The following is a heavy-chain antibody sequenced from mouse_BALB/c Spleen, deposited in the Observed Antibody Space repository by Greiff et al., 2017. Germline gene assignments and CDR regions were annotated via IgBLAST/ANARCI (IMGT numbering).Heavy chain of an antibody. D-gene: IGHD1-1*01. Sequence: EVKVVESGGGLVQPGGSRKLSCAASGFTFSSFGMHWVRQAPEKGLEWVAYISSGSSTIYYADTVKGRFTISRDNPKYTLFLQMTSLRSEDTAMYYCARRDYYGSSYAMDYWGQGTSVTVSS. CDR1: GFTFSSFG. V-gene: IGHV5-17*02. J-gene: IGHJ4*01. CDR2: ISSGSSTI. CDR3: ARRDYYGSSYAMDY.